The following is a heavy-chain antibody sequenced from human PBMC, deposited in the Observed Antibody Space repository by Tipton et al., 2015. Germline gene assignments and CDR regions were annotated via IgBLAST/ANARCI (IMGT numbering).Heavy chain of an antibody. CDR1: GDSISAHY. CDR2: THYTGSA. Sequence: GLVKPSETLSPMCAVAGDSISAHYWNWIRQSPGKALEWIGYTHYTGSAKYNPSLRSRVTISVDTSKKHFSLKLSSVTAADTAVYYCARAPSNPFAFDPWGQGILVTVSS. D-gene: IGHD2/OR15-2a*01. CDR3: ARAPSNPFAFDP. J-gene: IGHJ5*02. V-gene: IGHV4-59*11.